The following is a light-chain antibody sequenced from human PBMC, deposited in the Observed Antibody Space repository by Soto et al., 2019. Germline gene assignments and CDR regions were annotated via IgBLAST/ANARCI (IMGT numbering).Light chain of an antibody. CDR1: YSNIGNNF. CDR3: GTWDHSRSAVV. J-gene: IGLJ2*01. V-gene: IGLV1-51*01. Sequence: QSVLTQPHSMSAAPGQTVTISYSGSYSNIGNNFVSWYQQLPGTAPQLLIYVNNKRPSGIPDRFSGSKSGTTATLGITGLQTGDEADYYCGTWDHSRSAVVFGGGTKHTVL. CDR2: VNN.